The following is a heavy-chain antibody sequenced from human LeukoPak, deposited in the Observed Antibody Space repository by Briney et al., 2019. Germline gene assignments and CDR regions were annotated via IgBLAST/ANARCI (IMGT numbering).Heavy chain of an antibody. CDR2: IYYTGNT. J-gene: IGHJ5*02. V-gene: IGHV4-39*01. D-gene: IGHD2-15*01. CDR3: ARHRCSGGSCYPMNWFDP. Sequence: LETLSLTCTVSGVSISSSYSYWGWIRQPPGMGLEWIGSIYYTGNTYYNASLKSQVSISIDTSKNQFSLKLTSVTAADTAVYYCARHRCSGGSCYPMNWFDPWGQGTLVTVSS. CDR1: GVSISSSYSY.